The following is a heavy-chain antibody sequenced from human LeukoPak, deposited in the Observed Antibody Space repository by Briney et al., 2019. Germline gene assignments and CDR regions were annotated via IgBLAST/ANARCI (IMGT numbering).Heavy chain of an antibody. CDR2: ISYDGNSK. D-gene: IGHD2/OR15-2a*01. CDR3: ARENFLYGKAAFDV. V-gene: IGHV3-30-3*01. CDR1: SVNTYN. J-gene: IGHJ4*02. Sequence: RRPYQSLSCEGFSVNTYNINWVREPPGKGQEWVAVISYDGNSKFYADSVKGRLIVSRDTSKNTVSLQMNSLRGEDTGVYYCARENFLYGKAAFDVWGEGTLVIVSS.